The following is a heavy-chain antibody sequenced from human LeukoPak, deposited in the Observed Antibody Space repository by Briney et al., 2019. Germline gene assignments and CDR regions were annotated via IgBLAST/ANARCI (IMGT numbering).Heavy chain of an antibody. V-gene: IGHV3-15*01. CDR3: TGPPV. CDR2: IKSKADGGTT. Sequence: GGSLRLSCAASGLSVGDAWMSWVRQAPGKGLEWVGRIKSKADGGTTDYAASVKGRFTISGDDSKNTLYLQMNSLSTEDTAVYYCTGPPVWGQGTLVTVSS. CDR1: GLSVGDAW. J-gene: IGHJ1*01.